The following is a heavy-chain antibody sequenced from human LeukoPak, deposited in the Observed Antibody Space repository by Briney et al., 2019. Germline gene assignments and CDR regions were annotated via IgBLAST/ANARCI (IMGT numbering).Heavy chain of an antibody. CDR1: AYTFTSYY. J-gene: IGHJ4*02. CDR2: INPGGGSP. CDR3: ARXSTXSSSSGQYYFDF. D-gene: IGHD6-6*01. V-gene: IGHV1-46*01. Sequence: GASVKVSCKASAYTFTSYYIHWVRQAPGQGLEWMGIINPGGGSPSYAQKFQGRVTLTKDTSTSTVSMELSSLRSEDTAVYYCARXSTXSSSSGQYYFDFWGQGTLVTVSS.